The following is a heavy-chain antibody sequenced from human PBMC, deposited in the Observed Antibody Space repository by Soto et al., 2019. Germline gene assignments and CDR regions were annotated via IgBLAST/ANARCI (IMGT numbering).Heavy chain of an antibody. V-gene: IGHV1-69*02. Sequence: QVQLVQSGAEVKKPGSSVKVSCKASGGTFSSYTISWVRQAPGQGLEWMGRIIPILGIANYAQKFQGRVTITADNSTSTAYMELSSLRSEDTAVYYCARAYYDSRGEFDYWGQGTLVTVSS. CDR2: IIPILGIA. J-gene: IGHJ4*02. CDR1: GGTFSSYT. CDR3: ARAYYDSRGEFDY. D-gene: IGHD3-22*01.